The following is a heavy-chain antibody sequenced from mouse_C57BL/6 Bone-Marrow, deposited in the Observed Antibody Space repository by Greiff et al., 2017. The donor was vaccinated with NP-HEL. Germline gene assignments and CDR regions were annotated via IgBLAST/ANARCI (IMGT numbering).Heavy chain of an antibody. CDR1: GFTFSSYG. CDR2: ISSGGSYT. J-gene: IGHJ3*01. Sequence: EVQRVESGGDLVKPGGSLKLSCAASGFTFSSYGMSWVRQTPDKRLEWVATISSGGSYTYYPDSVKGRFTISRDNAKNTLYLQMSSLKSEDTARYYCARGYGIPFAYWGQGTLVTVSA. D-gene: IGHD2-1*01. V-gene: IGHV5-6*01. CDR3: ARGYGIPFAY.